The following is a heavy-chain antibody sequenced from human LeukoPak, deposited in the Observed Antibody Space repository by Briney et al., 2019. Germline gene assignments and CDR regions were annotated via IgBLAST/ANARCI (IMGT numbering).Heavy chain of an antibody. CDR1: GGSISSSSYY. Sequence: SETLSLTCTVSGGSISSSSYYWGWIRQPPGKGLEWIGEINHSGSTNYNPSLKSRVTISVDTSKNQFSLKLSSVTAADTAVYYCARMRSMVRGVMDAFGIWGQGTMVTVSS. V-gene: IGHV4-39*07. J-gene: IGHJ3*02. D-gene: IGHD3-10*01. CDR2: INHSGST. CDR3: ARMRSMVRGVMDAFGI.